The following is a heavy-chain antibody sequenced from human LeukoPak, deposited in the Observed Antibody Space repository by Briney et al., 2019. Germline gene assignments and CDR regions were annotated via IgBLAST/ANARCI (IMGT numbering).Heavy chain of an antibody. V-gene: IGHV1-24*01. Sequence: ASVKVSCKVSGYTLTELSMHWVRQAPGKGLEWMGGFDPEDGETIYAQKFQGRVTMTEDTSTDTAYMELSSLRSEDTAVYYCATSVRLPYSARFFDYWGQGTLVTVSS. CDR3: ATSVRLPYSARFFDY. CDR1: GYTLTELS. J-gene: IGHJ4*02. CDR2: FDPEDGET. D-gene: IGHD2-15*01.